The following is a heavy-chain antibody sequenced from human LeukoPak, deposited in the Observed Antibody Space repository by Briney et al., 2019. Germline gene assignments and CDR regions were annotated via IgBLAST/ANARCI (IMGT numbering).Heavy chain of an antibody. D-gene: IGHD3-22*01. Sequence: GGSLRLSCAASGFTVSSNYMSWVRQAPGKGLEWVSVIYSGGSTYYADSVKGRFTISRDNSKNTLYLQMNSLRAEDTAVYYCARDRPYDPSWAYYYYGMDVWGQGTTVTASS. CDR1: GFTVSSNY. CDR3: ARDRPYDPSWAYYYYGMDV. J-gene: IGHJ6*02. V-gene: IGHV3-66*01. CDR2: IYSGGST.